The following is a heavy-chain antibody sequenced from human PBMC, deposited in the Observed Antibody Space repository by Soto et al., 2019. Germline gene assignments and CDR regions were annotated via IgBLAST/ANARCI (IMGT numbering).Heavy chain of an antibody. J-gene: IGHJ6*02. CDR2: ISSNGGSK. Sequence: GGSLRLSCAASGFDFNNYWMHWVRQAPGKGLEYVAAISSNGGSKYYADSVKGRFTISRDNSKNTLYLQMNSLRAEDTAVYYCAREGEAIRLVRAGYYYGMDVWGQGTTVTVSS. CDR3: AREGEAIRLVRAGYYYGMDV. V-gene: IGHV3-64*04. D-gene: IGHD2-8*02. CDR1: GFDFNNYW.